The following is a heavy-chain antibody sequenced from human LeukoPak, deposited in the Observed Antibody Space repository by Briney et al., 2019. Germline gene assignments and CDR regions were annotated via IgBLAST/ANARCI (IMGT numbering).Heavy chain of an antibody. V-gene: IGHV3-33*01. Sequence: PGRSLRRSCAASGFTFSSYGMHWVRQAPGKGLEWVAVIWYDGSNKYYADSVKGRFTISRDNSKNTLYLQMNSLRAEDTAVYYCARDTAGPFDYWGQGTLVTVSS. CDR1: GFTFSSYG. D-gene: IGHD6-19*01. J-gene: IGHJ4*02. CDR2: IWYDGSNK. CDR3: ARDTAGPFDY.